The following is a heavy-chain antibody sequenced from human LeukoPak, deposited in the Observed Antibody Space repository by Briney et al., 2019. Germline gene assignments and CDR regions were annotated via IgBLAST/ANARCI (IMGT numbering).Heavy chain of an antibody. D-gene: IGHD7-27*01. J-gene: IGHJ4*02. CDR2: INPNSGGT. V-gene: IGHV1-2*02. Sequence: GASVKVSCKASGYTFTAYNMDWVRQAPGQGLGWMGWINPNSGGTNYAQKFQGRVTMTRDTTVSTAYMELSRLRSDDTAVYYCAPQLGRLTDYWGQGTLVTVSS. CDR1: GYTFTAYN. CDR3: APQLGRLTDY.